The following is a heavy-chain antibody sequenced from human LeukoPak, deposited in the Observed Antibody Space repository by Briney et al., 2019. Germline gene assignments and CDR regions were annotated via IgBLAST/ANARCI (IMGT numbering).Heavy chain of an antibody. CDR2: INWNSNNI. CDR3: AKASSGYYSAILG. V-gene: IGHV3-20*04. D-gene: IGHD3-22*01. CDR1: GFTFDDYG. J-gene: IGHJ4*02. Sequence: PGGSLRLSCAASGFTFDDYGMSWVRQAPGKGLEWVSGINWNSNNIDYADSVKGRFTISRDNGKNSLYLQMNSLRAEDTALYYCAKASSGYYSAILGWGQGTLVTVSS.